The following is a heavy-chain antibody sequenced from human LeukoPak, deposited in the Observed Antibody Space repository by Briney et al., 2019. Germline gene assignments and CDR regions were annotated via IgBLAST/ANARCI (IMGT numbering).Heavy chain of an antibody. Sequence: GGALRLSCAASVFTFSSYAMHWVRQAPGKGLEWVAVISYDGSNKYYADSVKGRFTISRDNSKNTLYLQMNSLRAEDTAVYYCAKADSSSRIDYWGQGTLVTVSS. CDR1: VFTFSSYA. J-gene: IGHJ4*02. CDR3: AKADSSSRIDY. D-gene: IGHD6-13*01. CDR2: ISYDGSNK. V-gene: IGHV3-30*07.